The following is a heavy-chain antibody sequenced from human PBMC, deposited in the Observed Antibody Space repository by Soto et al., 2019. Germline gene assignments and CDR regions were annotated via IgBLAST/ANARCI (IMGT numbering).Heavy chain of an antibody. J-gene: IGHJ5*02. Sequence: QVQLQESGPGLVKPSQTLSLTCTVSGGSISSGGYYWNWIRQHPGKGLEWIGYIYYIGSTYYNPSLKSRVNISLDTSKNQFSLKLSSGTAEDTAVYCCARSVFPWGQGTLVTVSS. V-gene: IGHV4-31*03. CDR3: ARSVFP. CDR1: GGSISSGGYY. CDR2: IYYIGST.